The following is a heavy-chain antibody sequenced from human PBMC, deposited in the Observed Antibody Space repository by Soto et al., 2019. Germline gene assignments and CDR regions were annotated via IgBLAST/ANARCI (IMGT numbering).Heavy chain of an antibody. D-gene: IGHD2-15*01. CDR1: GFTFSNYA. Sequence: GGSLRLSCAASGFTFSNYAMSWVRQTPGKGLEWVSTISGGGSSAYYADSVKGRFTISRDNSKNTLYLQMKSLRAEDTAVYYCAKGGCSGGSCYSFDYWGQGT. J-gene: IGHJ4*02. V-gene: IGHV3-23*01. CDR2: ISGGGSSA. CDR3: AKGGCSGGSCYSFDY.